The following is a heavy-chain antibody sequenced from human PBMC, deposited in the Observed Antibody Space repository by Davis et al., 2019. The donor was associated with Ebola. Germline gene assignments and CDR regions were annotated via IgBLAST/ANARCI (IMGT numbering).Heavy chain of an antibody. V-gene: IGHV4-4*02. D-gene: IGHD2-15*01. CDR2: ISHSGST. Sequence: GSLRLSCAVSGGSISSSSWWSWVRQPPGKGLEWIGEISHSGSTNYNPSLKSRVTISVDTSKNQFSLRLSSVTAADTAVYYCARVVFVAGATPTWYFDLWGRGTLVTVSP. J-gene: IGHJ2*01. CDR3: ARVVFVAGATPTWYFDL. CDR1: GGSISSSSW.